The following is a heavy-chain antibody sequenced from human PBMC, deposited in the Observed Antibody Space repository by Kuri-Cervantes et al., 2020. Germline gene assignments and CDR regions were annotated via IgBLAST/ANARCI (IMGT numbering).Heavy chain of an antibody. Sequence: GGSLRLSCAASGFTFSSYSMNWVRQAPGKGLEWVSYISSSSTIYYADSVKGRFTISRDNSKNTLYLQMNSLRAEDTAVYYCARDYYGPDYWGQGTLVTVS. CDR3: ARDYYGPDY. CDR2: ISSSSTI. V-gene: IGHV3-48*01. J-gene: IGHJ4*02. CDR1: GFTFSSYS. D-gene: IGHD3-10*01.